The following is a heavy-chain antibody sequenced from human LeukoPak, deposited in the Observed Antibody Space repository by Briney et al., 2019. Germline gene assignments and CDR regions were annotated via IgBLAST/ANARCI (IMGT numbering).Heavy chain of an antibody. CDR1: GFTLSDYY. D-gene: IGHD3-10*01. Sequence: GGSLRLSCAASGFTLSDYYMSWIRQAPGKGLEWVSYSSGSGTIIDYADSMKGRFTISRDNAKNSLYLQMNNLRAEDTAVYYCARVSWYGSGNSINFDYWGQGTLVTVSS. J-gene: IGHJ4*02. CDR2: SSGSGTII. CDR3: ARVSWYGSGNSINFDY. V-gene: IGHV3-11*01.